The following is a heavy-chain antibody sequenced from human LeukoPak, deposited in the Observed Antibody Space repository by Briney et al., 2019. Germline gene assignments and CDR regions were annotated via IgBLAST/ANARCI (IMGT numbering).Heavy chain of an antibody. CDR3: AKGVVVVPAKYYFDY. J-gene: IGHJ4*02. CDR1: GFTFSSYA. CDR2: FSGSGGST. Sequence: GGSLRLSCAASGFTFSSYAMSWVRQAPGKGLECISGFSGSGGSTYYADSVKGRFTISRDNSKNTLYLQMNSLRAEDTAVYYCAKGVVVVPAKYYFDYWGQGTLVTVSS. D-gene: IGHD2-15*01. V-gene: IGHV3-23*01.